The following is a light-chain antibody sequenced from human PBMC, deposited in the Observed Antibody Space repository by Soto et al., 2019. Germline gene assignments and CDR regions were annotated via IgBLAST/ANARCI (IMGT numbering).Light chain of an antibody. CDR1: SSDIGGYNH. CDR2: DVD. V-gene: IGLV2-14*03. Sequence: QSALTQPTSVSGSPGQSITISCTGVSSDIGGYNHVSWYQQHPGKVPRLILYDVDNRPLGVSTRFSGSQSGNTASLSISGLQAEDEADYYCCAYTARTTLSGIFGGGTKVTVL. CDR3: CAYTARTTLSGI. J-gene: IGLJ2*01.